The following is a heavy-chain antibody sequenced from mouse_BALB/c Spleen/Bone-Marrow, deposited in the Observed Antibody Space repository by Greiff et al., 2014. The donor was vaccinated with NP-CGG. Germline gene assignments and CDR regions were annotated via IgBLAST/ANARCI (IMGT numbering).Heavy chain of an antibody. J-gene: IGHJ2*01. Sequence: VQLQQSGPGLVQPSQSLSITCTASGFSLISYGVHWVRQSPGKGLEWLGVIWSGGSTDYNVAFISRLSISKDNSKSRVFFKMNSLQANDTAIYYCARRGLYGYDFNYWGQGTTLTVSS. CDR3: ARRGLYGYDFNY. CDR2: IWSGGST. D-gene: IGHD2-2*01. CDR1: GFSLISYG. V-gene: IGHV2-2*02.